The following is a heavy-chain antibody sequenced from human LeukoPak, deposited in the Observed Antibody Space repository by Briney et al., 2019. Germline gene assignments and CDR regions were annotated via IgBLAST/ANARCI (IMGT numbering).Heavy chain of an antibody. J-gene: IGHJ4*02. Sequence: GGSLTLSCAASGFTFSSYEMNWVRQAPGKGLEWVSYISSSGSTIYYADSVKGRFTISRDNAKSSLYLQMNSRRAEDTAVYYCARGSTSSDSYGYYWGQGVLVTVSS. CDR2: ISSSGSTI. D-gene: IGHD5-18*01. CDR1: GFTFSSYE. V-gene: IGHV3-48*03. CDR3: ARGSTSSDSYGYY.